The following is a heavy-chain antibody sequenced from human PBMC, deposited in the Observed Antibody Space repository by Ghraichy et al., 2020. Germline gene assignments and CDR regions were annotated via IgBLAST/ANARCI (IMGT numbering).Heavy chain of an antibody. J-gene: IGHJ4*02. CDR1: GFTFSSYA. CDR2: IGGSSGNT. Sequence: GGSLRLSCAASGFTFSSYAMSWVRQAPGKGLEWVSAIGGSSGNTYYTDSVKGRFTISRDNTKNTLYLQMNSLRAEDTALYYCAKDRGPSGSFDYWGRGTLVTVSS. CDR3: AKDRGPSGSFDY. V-gene: IGHV3-23*01. D-gene: IGHD6-19*01.